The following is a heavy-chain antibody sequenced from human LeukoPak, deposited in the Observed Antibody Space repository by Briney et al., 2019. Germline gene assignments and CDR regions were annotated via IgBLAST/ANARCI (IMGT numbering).Heavy chain of an antibody. D-gene: IGHD2-15*01. J-gene: IGHJ4*02. V-gene: IGHV3-48*02. CDR3: ARGVAVVASREFDY. Sequence: PGGSLRLSCAASGFTFSSYSMNWVRQAPGKGLEWVSYISSSSSTIYYPDSVKGRFPISRDKAKNSLYLQMKSLRDEDAAVYYCARGVAVVASREFDYWGQGTLVTVSS. CDR1: GFTFSSYS. CDR2: ISSSSSTI.